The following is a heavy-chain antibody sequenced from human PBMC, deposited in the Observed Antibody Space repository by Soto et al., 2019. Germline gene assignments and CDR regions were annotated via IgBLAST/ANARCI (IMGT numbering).Heavy chain of an antibody. D-gene: IGHD2-15*01. V-gene: IGHV3-23*01. J-gene: IGHJ6*02. CDR3: AKSGGFYYYYGMDV. Sequence: PGGSLRLSCAASGFTFSSYAMIWVRQAPGKGLEWVSAISGSGGSTYYADSVKGRFTISRDNSKNTLYLQMNSLRAEDTAVYYCAKSGGFYYYYGMDVWGQGTTVTVSS. CDR1: GFTFSSYA. CDR2: ISGSGGST.